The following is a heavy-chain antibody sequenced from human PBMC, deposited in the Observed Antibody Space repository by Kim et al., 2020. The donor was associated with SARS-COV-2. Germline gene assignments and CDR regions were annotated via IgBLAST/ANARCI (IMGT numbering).Heavy chain of an antibody. D-gene: IGHD3-3*01. Sequence: NPSLRSRVTISVDTSKNQFSLKLSSVTAADTAVYYCARHKGYDFWRPFDYWGQGTLVTVSS. J-gene: IGHJ4*02. V-gene: IGHV4-59*08. CDR3: ARHKGYDFWRPFDY.